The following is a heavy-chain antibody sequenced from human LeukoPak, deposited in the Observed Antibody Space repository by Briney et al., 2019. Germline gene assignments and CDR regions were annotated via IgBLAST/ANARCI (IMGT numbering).Heavy chain of an antibody. D-gene: IGHD5-12*01. CDR2: IKQDGSEK. J-gene: IGHJ4*02. CDR1: GFTFSSYR. V-gene: IGHV3-7*01. CDR3: ARDRARAVATYGW. Sequence: GGSLRLSCAASGFTFSSYRMSWVRQAPGKGLEWVANIKQDGSEKYCVDSVKGRFTISRDNAKNSLYLQMNSLRAEDTAVYYCARDRARAVATYGWWGQGTLVTVSS.